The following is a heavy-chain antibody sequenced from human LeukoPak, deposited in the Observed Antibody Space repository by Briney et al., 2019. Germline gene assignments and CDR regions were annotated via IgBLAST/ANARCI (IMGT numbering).Heavy chain of an antibody. CDR3: ARDKYSYDSSGYHRHFDY. V-gene: IGHV3-66*01. Sequence: GGSLRLSCAASGFTVRSNYMSWVRQAPGKGLEWVSVIYSGGSTYYTDSVKGRFSISRDNSKNTLYLQMNSLRAEDTAVYYCARDKYSYDSSGYHRHFDYWGQGTLVTVSS. D-gene: IGHD3-22*01. CDR2: IYSGGST. J-gene: IGHJ4*02. CDR1: GFTVRSNY.